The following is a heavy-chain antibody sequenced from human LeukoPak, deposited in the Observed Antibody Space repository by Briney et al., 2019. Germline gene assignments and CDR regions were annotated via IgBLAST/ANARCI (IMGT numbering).Heavy chain of an antibody. D-gene: IGHD3-10*01. CDR2: INAGNGNT. J-gene: IGHJ4*02. CDR1: GYTFTSYA. Sequence: ASVKVSCKASGYTFTSYAMHWVRQAPGQRLEWMGWINAGNGNTKYSQKFQGRVTITRDTSTSTAYMELRSLRSDDTAVYYCARDSDGSYYYGSGSYSGYWGQGTLVTVSS. CDR3: ARDSDGSYYYGSGSYSGY. V-gene: IGHV1-3*01.